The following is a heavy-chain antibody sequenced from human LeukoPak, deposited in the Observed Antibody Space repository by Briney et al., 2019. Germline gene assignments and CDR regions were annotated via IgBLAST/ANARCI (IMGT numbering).Heavy chain of an antibody. CDR2: ISSSSSYI. CDR1: GFTFSSYS. J-gene: IGHJ4*02. D-gene: IGHD4-17*01. Sequence: GGSLRLSCAASGFTFSSYSMNWVRQAPGKGLEWVSSISSSSSYIYYADSVKGRFTIPRDNAKNSLYLQMNSLRVEDTAVYYCARGDYGDYVGGYNDYWGQGTLVTVSS. V-gene: IGHV3-21*01. CDR3: ARGDYGDYVGGYNDY.